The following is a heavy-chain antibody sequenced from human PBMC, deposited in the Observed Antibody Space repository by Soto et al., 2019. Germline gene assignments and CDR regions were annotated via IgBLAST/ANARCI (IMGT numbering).Heavy chain of an antibody. CDR3: ASLSSWANYYYYDMDG. V-gene: IGHV4-34*01. D-gene: IGHD1-26*01. J-gene: IGHJ6*03. Sequence: SETLSLTCAVYGGSFSGYYWSWIRQPPGKGLEWIGEINHSGSTNYNPSLKRRVTISVDTSKNQFSLKLSSVAAADTAAYYCASLSSWANYYYYDMDGWGKGTTVTVSS. CDR1: GGSFSGYY. CDR2: INHSGST.